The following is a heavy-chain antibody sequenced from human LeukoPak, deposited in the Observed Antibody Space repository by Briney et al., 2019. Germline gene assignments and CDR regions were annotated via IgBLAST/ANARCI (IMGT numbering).Heavy chain of an antibody. CDR1: GGYIITSGHY. CDR2: VYYTGVT. J-gene: IGHJ5*02. Sequence: PSETLSLTCTVSGGYIITSGHYWGWIRQPPGTGLEWIGSVYYTGVTSTNPFFRSRMSISVDTSKNQFSLNLTSVTAADAAVYYCARERSSSGGHNWFDPWGQGTLVTVSS. D-gene: IGHD4-23*01. CDR3: ARERSSSGGHNWFDP. V-gene: IGHV4-39*07.